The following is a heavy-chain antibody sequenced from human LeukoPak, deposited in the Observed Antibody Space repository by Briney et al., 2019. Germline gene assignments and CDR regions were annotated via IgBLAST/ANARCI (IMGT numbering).Heavy chain of an antibody. Sequence: ASVKVSCKASGYTFTSYDINWVRQATGQGLEWMGWMNPNSGNTGYAQKFQGRATMTEDTSTDTAYMELSSLRSEDTAVYYCATAACSSTSCPNDAFDIWGQGTMVTVSS. V-gene: IGHV1-8*02. CDR1: GYTFTSYD. J-gene: IGHJ3*02. D-gene: IGHD2-2*01. CDR2: MNPNSGNT. CDR3: ATAACSSTSCPNDAFDI.